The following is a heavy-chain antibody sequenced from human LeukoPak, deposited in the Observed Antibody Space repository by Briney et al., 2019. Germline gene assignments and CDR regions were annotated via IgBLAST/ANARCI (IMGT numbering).Heavy chain of an antibody. CDR2: ISSSSSYI. J-gene: IGHJ5*02. CDR3: AREEADWFDP. CDR1: GFTFSSYS. Sequence: GGSLRLSCAASGFTFSSYSMNWVRQAPGKGLEWVSSISSSSSYIYYADSVKGRLTISRDNAKNSLYLQMNSLRAEDTAVYYCAREEADWFDPWGQGTLVTVSS. V-gene: IGHV3-21*01.